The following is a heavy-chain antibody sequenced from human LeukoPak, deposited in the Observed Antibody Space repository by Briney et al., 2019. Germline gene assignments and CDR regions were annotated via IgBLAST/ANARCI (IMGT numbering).Heavy chain of an antibody. Sequence: SVKVSCKASGFTFTSSAVQWVRQARGQRLEWIGWIVVGSGNTNYAQKFQERVTITRDMYTSTAYMELSSLRSEDTAVYYCAAESDYDLFDSWGQGALVTVSS. CDR3: AAESDYDLFDS. J-gene: IGHJ4*02. V-gene: IGHV1-58*01. D-gene: IGHD5-12*01. CDR1: GFTFTSSA. CDR2: IVVGSGNT.